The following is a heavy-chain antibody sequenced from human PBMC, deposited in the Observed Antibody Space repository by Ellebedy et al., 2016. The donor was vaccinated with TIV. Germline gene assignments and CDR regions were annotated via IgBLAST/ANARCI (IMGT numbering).Heavy chain of an antibody. Sequence: SETLSLTCTVYGASFSDYYWTWIRQPPGRGLEWIGEIHPSGSTPYNSSLQSRVAMSVDTSKSHFSLKLSPVTAAGTAVYYCARGPDYAKSGYWGQGTQVTVSS. CDR1: GASFSDYY. CDR3: ARGPDYAKSGY. D-gene: IGHD4-17*01. J-gene: IGHJ4*02. V-gene: IGHV4-34*01. CDR2: IHPSGST.